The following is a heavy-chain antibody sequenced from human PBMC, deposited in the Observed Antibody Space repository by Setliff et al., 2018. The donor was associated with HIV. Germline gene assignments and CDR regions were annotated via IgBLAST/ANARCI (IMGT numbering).Heavy chain of an antibody. J-gene: IGHJ4*02. D-gene: IGHD2-2*01. CDR1: GFTFSDYY. CDR3: ARDSRTGYFDS. V-gene: IGHV3-11*04. Sequence: GGSLRLSCAGSGSGGSGFTFSDYYMSWVRQAPGKGLEWVSYISNSGSTIYYADSVKGRFSISRDNAKNSLYLQMNSLRAEDTAVYYCARDSRTGYFDSWGPGTLVTVSS. CDR2: ISNSGSTI.